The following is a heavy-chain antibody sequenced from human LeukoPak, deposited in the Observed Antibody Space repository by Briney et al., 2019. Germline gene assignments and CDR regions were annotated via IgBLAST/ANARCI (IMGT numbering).Heavy chain of an antibody. D-gene: IGHD3-3*01. CDR1: GLSFSTCN. Sequence: GGSLRLSCAVSGLSFSTCNMNWVRQAPGKGLEWVSSISSYSTYRYYADSVKGRFTVSRYNAKNSLYLQMNSLRPEDTAVYYCAYLGDYDFWSGSSGIDYWGQGTLVTVSS. CDR2: ISSYSTYR. V-gene: IGHV3-21*01. CDR3: AYLGDYDFWSGSSGIDY. J-gene: IGHJ4*02.